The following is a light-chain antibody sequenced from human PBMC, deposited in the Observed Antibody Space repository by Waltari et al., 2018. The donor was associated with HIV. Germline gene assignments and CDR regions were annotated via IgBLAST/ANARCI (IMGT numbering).Light chain of an antibody. V-gene: IGLV2-18*02. Sequence: QSALTQPPSVSGSPGQSVTISCTGTDSDVGRYSRVSWYQQPPGTAPNLILYEVSNRPSGVPDRFSGSKSGNMASLTISGLLPEDEALYYCISYTTRTTWVFGSGTEVTVL. CDR3: ISYTTRTTWV. J-gene: IGLJ1*01. CDR1: DSDVGRYSR. CDR2: EVS.